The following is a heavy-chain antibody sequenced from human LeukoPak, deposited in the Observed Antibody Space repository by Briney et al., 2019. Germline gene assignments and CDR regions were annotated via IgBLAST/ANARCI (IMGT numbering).Heavy chain of an antibody. Sequence: ASVKVSCKASGYTFTGYYMHWVRQAPGQGLEWMGWINPNSGGTNYAQKFQGRVTMTRDTSISTAYMELSRLRSDDTAVYYCARQGKQQLVLLKPAFDYWGQGTLVTVSS. CDR3: ARQGKQQLVLLKPAFDY. V-gene: IGHV1-2*02. CDR1: GYTFTGYY. D-gene: IGHD6-13*01. J-gene: IGHJ4*02. CDR2: INPNSGGT.